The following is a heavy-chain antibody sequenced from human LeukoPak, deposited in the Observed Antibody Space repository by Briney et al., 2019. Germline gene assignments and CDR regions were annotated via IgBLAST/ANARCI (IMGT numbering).Heavy chain of an antibody. J-gene: IGHJ6*04. D-gene: IGHD2-2*01. CDR1: GYTFTGYY. CDR2: INPNSGGT. Sequence: ASVKVSCKASGYTFTGYYMHWARQAPGEGRGWMGWINPNSGGTNYAQKFQGRVTMTRDMSTSTVYMELSSLRSEDTAVYYCAREGGGCSSTSCSMDVWGKGTTVTVSS. V-gene: IGHV1-2*02. CDR3: AREGGGCSSTSCSMDV.